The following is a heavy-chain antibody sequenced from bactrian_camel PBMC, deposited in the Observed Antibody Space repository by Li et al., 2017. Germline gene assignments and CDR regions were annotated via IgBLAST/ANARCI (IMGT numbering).Heavy chain of an antibody. J-gene: IGHJ4*01. V-gene: IGHV3S1*01. CDR1: GFTFSNNW. CDR3: ATTQYCSGGYCYTH. CDR2: VYTGDGKT. D-gene: IGHD2*01. Sequence: HVQLVESGGGLVQPGGSLRLSCAASGFTFSNNWMHWVRQAPGKGLEWVSTVYTGDGKTYSADSVKGRFTISRDNTKNILYLQMNSLKSEDTALYFCATTQYCSGGYCYTHWGQGTQVTV.